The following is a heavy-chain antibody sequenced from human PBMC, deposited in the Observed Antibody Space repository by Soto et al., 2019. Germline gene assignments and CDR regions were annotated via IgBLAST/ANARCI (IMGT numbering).Heavy chain of an antibody. J-gene: IGHJ4*02. CDR3: ARDTGLLPTTPGRPDY. V-gene: IGHV1-46*01. CDR1: GYTFTSYY. CDR2: IKPSGGST. D-gene: IGHD2-15*01. Sequence: QVQLVQSGAEVKKPGSSVKVSCKASGYTFTSYYMHWLRHAPGQGLEWMGIIKPSGGSTSYAQKFQGRVTMTRDNSTSTVYMELSSLRSEDTAVYYCARDTGLLPTTPGRPDYWGQGTLVTVSS.